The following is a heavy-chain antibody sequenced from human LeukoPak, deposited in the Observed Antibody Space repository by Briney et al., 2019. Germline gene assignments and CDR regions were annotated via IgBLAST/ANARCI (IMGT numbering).Heavy chain of an antibody. V-gene: IGHV1-2*02. CDR1: GYTFTGYY. Sequence: GASVKVSCKASGYTFTGYYMHWVRQAPGQGLEWMGWINPNSGGTNYAQKFQGRVTMTRDTSISTAYMELSRLRSDDTAVYYCASLVPAATQNFDYWGQGTLVTVSS. CDR3: ASLVPAATQNFDY. D-gene: IGHD2-2*01. CDR2: INPNSGGT. J-gene: IGHJ4*02.